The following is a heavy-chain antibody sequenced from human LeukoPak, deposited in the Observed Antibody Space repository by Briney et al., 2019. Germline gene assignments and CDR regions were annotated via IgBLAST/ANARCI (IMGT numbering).Heavy chain of an antibody. CDR2: ISGSGGST. CDR1: GFTFSSYG. V-gene: IGHV3-23*01. Sequence: PGRSLRLSCAASGFTFSSYGMHWVRQAPGKGLEWVSAISGSGGSTYYADSVKGRFTISRDNSKNTLYLQMNSLRAEDTAVYYCAKSFRVERPYYFDYWGQGTLVTVSS. D-gene: IGHD3-16*01. J-gene: IGHJ4*02. CDR3: AKSFRVERPYYFDY.